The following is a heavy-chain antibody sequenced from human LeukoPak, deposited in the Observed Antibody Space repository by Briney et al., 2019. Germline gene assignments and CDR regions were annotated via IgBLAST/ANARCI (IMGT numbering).Heavy chain of an antibody. CDR3: ARGSNAFDY. V-gene: IGHV3-30-3*01. J-gene: IGHJ4*02. Sequence: PGGSLRLSCAASGFTFSSYAMHWVRQAPGKGLEWVAVISYDGSNKYYADPVKGRFTISRDNSKNTLYLQMNSLRAEDTAVYYCARGSNAFDYWGQGTLVTVSS. D-gene: IGHD3-10*01. CDR2: ISYDGSNK. CDR1: GFTFSSYA.